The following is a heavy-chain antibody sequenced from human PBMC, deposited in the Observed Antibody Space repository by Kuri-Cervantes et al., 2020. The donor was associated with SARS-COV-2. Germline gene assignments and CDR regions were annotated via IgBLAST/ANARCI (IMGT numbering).Heavy chain of an antibody. CDR3: ARVDIGFDSGKYYNFVGWFDP. CDR1: GGNFSNYA. D-gene: IGHD3-10*01. CDR2: ISPILGKA. Sequence: SVKVSCKASGGNFSNYAITWVRQAPGPGLEWVGGISPILGKAKYTQKFQGRVTISADESTRTVYMELTSLRFEDTATYYCARVDIGFDSGKYYNFVGWFDPWGQGTLVTVSS. J-gene: IGHJ5*02. V-gene: IGHV1-69*10.